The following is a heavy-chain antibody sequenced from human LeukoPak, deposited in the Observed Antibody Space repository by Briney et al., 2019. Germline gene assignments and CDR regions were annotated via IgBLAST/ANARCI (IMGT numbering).Heavy chain of an antibody. D-gene: IGHD5-24*01. CDR3: AMLAKMATIDDFDY. V-gene: IGHV3-74*01. CDR2: ISSDASST. J-gene: IGHJ4*02. Sequence: GGSLRLSCAASGFSFSSDWMHWVRQAPGKGLVWVSRISSDASSTNYADSVKGRFTISRDNAKNTLYLQMNSLRAEDTAVYYCAMLAKMATIDDFDYWGQGTLVTVSS. CDR1: GFSFSSDW.